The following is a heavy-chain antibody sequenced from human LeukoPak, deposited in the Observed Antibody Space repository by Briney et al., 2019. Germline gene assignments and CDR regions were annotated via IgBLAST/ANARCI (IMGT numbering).Heavy chain of an antibody. CDR3: ARLAHLGYCSSTSCPPPQTYYMDV. V-gene: IGHV4-59*01. D-gene: IGHD2-2*01. CDR2: IYYSGST. J-gene: IGHJ6*03. Sequence: SETLSLTCTVSGGSISSYYWSWIRQPPGKGLEWIGHIYYSGSTNYNPSLKSRVTISVDTSKNQFSLKLSSVTAADTAVYYCARLAHLGYCSSTSCPPPQTYYMDVWGKGTTVTVSS. CDR1: GGSISSYY.